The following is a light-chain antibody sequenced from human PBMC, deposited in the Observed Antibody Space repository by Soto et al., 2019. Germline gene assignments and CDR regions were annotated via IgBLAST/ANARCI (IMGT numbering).Light chain of an antibody. CDR1: QDIRSS. CDR2: TVS. CDR3: QQFNSSPFT. J-gene: IGKJ4*01. Sequence: DIQLTQSPSFLSASVGDRLTITCRASQDIRSSLAWYQQKPGKAPNLLIYTVSTLQSGVPSRFSGSRSGTEFTLTISRLQPEDFAPYSCQQFNSSPFTFGGGTKVEI. V-gene: IGKV1-9*01.